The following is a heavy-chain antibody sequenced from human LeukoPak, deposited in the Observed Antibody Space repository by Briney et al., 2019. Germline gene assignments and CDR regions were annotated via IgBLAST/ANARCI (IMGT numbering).Heavy chain of an antibody. CDR3: ASRYYYDSSDEH. CDR1: GGSVSSGSHY. V-gene: IGHV4-61*01. CDR2: IYYRGST. J-gene: IGHJ1*01. D-gene: IGHD3-22*01. Sequence: PSETLSLTCTVSGGSVSSGSHYWNWIRQPPGKGLEWIGYIYYRGSTNYNPSLKSRVTISVDTSKNQFSLKLSSVTAADTAVYYCASRYYYDSSDEHWGQGTLVTVSS.